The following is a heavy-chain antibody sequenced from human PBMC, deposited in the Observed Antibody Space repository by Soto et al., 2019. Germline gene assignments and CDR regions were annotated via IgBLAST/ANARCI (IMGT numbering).Heavy chain of an antibody. D-gene: IGHD1-26*01. J-gene: IGHJ4*02. V-gene: IGHV3-11*06. CDR1: GFTFSDYY. CDR2: FSSSGSYT. Sequence: LSLTCAASGFTFSDYYMSWIRQAPGKGLEWVSYFSSSGSYTKYTDSVKGRFTISRDNAKSSLYLQMNSLRDEDTAVYYCARDRGSGGGIDYWGQGTLVTVSS. CDR3: ARDRGSGGGIDY.